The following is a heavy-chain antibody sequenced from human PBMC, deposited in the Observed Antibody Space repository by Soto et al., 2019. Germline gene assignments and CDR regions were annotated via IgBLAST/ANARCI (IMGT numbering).Heavy chain of an antibody. CDR3: ARDALPDYYDSSGYYGSWYFDL. J-gene: IGHJ2*01. CDR2: INSDGSST. CDR1: GFTFSSYW. Sequence: VQLVESGGGLVQPGGSLRLSCAASGFTFSSYWMHWVRQAPGKGLVWVSRINSDGSSTSYADSVKGRFTISRDNAKNTLYLQMNSLRDEDTAVYYCARDALPDYYDSSGYYGSWYFDLWGRGTLVTVSS. D-gene: IGHD3-22*01. V-gene: IGHV3-74*01.